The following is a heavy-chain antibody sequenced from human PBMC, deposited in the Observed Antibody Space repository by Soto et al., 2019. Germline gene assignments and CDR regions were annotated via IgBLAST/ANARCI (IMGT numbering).Heavy chain of an antibody. V-gene: IGHV4-59*08. CDR1: GGSISSYY. D-gene: IGHD2-15*01. J-gene: IGHJ5*02. CDR3: ARLAVGRFDP. Sequence: SETLSLTCTVSGGSISSYYWSWIRQPPGKGLEWIGYIYYSGSTNYNPSLKSRVTISVDTSKNQFSLKLSSVTAADTAVYYCARLAVGRFDPWGQGTLVTVS. CDR2: IYYSGST.